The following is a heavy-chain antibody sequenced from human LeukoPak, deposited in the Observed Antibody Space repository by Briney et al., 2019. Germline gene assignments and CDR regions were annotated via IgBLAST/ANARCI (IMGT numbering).Heavy chain of an antibody. CDR2: IRSKAYGGTT. J-gene: IGHJ4*02. CDR3: TRDDHTWAGRYFDY. V-gene: IGHV3-49*04. D-gene: IGHD3-10*01. Sequence: GGSLRLSCTASGFTFGDYAMSWVRQAPGKGLEWVGFIRSKAYGGTTEYAASVKGRFTISRDDSKSIAYLQMNSLKTEDTAVYYCTRDDHTWAGRYFDYWGQGTLVTVSS. CDR1: GFTFGDYA.